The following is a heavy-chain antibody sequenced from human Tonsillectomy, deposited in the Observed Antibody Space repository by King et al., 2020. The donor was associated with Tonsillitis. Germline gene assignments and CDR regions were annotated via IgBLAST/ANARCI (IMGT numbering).Heavy chain of an antibody. Sequence: VQLQESGPGLVKPSGTLSLTCAVSGGSISSSNWWSWVRQPPGKGLEWIGEIYHSGSTNYNPSLKSRVTISVDKSKNQFSLKLSSVTAADTAVYYCARVGGARYYYFSRSWFDPWGQGTLVTVSS. V-gene: IGHV4-4*02. CDR3: ARVGGARYYYFSRSWFDP. D-gene: IGHD3-22*01. CDR2: IYHSGST. CDR1: GGSISSSNW. J-gene: IGHJ5*02.